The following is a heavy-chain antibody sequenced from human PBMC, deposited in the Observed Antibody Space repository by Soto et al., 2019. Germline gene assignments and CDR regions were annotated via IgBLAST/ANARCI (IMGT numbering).Heavy chain of an antibody. J-gene: IGHJ4*02. CDR1: GYTFTGYY. D-gene: IGHD2-2*01. Sequence: ASVKVSCKASGYTFTGYYMHWVRQAPGQGLEWMGWINPNSGGTNYAQKFQGRVTMTRDTSISTAYMELSRLRSDDMAVYYCARDSREYCSSASCYPSYWGQGTLVTVSS. CDR3: ARDSREYCSSASCYPSY. CDR2: INPNSGGT. V-gene: IGHV1-2*02.